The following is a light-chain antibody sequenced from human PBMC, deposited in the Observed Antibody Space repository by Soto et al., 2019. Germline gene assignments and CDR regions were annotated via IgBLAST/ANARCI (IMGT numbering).Light chain of an antibody. CDR3: GTWDSSLSAHV. J-gene: IGLJ1*01. Sequence: QSALTQPLSVSAAPGQKVTISCSGSSSNIGNNYVSWYQQLPGAAPKLLIYETDKRLSGVPDRISGSKSGTSATLGITGLQAGDEADYHCGTWDSSLSAHVFGTGTKVT. V-gene: IGLV1-51*02. CDR1: SSNIGNNY. CDR2: ETD.